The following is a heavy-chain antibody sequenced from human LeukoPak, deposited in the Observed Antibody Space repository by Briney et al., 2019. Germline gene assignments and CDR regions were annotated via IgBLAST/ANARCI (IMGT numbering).Heavy chain of an antibody. V-gene: IGHV3-30-3*01. J-gene: IGHJ4*02. Sequence: SGRSLRLSCAASGFTFSSYAMHWVRQAPGKGLEWVAVISYDGSNKYYADSVKGRFTISRDNPKNTLYLQMNSLRAEDTAVYYCARVKAAAIFDYWGQGTLVTVSS. CDR3: ARVKAAAIFDY. CDR1: GFTFSSYA. D-gene: IGHD6-13*01. CDR2: ISYDGSNK.